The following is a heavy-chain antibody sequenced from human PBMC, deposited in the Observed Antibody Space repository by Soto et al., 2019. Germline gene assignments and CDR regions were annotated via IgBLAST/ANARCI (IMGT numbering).Heavy chain of an antibody. J-gene: IGHJ4*02. CDR3: TRDLSH. CDR1: GFPFSTYP. CDR2: INSASTTT. V-gene: IGHV3-48*02. Sequence: DVQLVESGGGLVQPGGSLRLSCAASGFPFSTYPMHWVRQAPGKGLEWISYINSASTTTFHADSVKGRFTVSRDNAKSSVYLQLTSIRQEDTAVYYCTRDLSHWGQGTLVTVSS.